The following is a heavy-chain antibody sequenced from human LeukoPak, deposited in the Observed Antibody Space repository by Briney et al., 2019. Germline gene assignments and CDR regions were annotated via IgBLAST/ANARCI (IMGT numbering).Heavy chain of an antibody. CDR3: ARDYYDSSGYYYVFAY. V-gene: IGHV1-18*01. CDR2: ISAYNGNT. D-gene: IGHD3-22*01. CDR1: DYXFTNYG. Sequence: ASVKVSCKASDYXFTNYGMSWVRQAPGQGLEWMGWISAYNGNTNQAQKLQGRVTMTTETSTRTAYMELRSLRSDDTAVYYCARDYYDSSGYYYVFAYWGQGTLVTVSS. J-gene: IGHJ4*02.